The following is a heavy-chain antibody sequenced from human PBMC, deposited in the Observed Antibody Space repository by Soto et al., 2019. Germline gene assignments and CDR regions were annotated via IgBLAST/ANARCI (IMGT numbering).Heavy chain of an antibody. V-gene: IGHV4-30-4*01. Sequence: LSLTCTVSGGSISSGDYYWSWIRQPPGKGLGWIGYIYYSGSTYYNPSLKSRVTISVDTSKNQFSLKLSSVTAADTAVYYCAREGVGVTGYYYYGMDVWGQGTTVTVSS. D-gene: IGHD1-26*01. J-gene: IGHJ6*02. CDR2: IYYSGST. CDR1: GGSISSGDYY. CDR3: AREGVGVTGYYYYGMDV.